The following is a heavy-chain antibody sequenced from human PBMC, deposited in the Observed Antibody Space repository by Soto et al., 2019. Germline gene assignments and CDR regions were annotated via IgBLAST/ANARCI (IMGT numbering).Heavy chain of an antibody. D-gene: IGHD6-13*01. J-gene: IGHJ6*02. CDR2: IYYSGST. CDR3: ARVTSSSSWNYYYYYGMDV. V-gene: IGHV4-59*01. Sequence: SETLSLTCTVSGGSISSYYWSWIRQPPGKGLEWIGYIYYSGSTNYNPSLKSRVTISVDTSKNQFSLKLSSVTAADTAVYYCARVTSSSSWNYYYYYGMDVWGQGTTVTVSS. CDR1: GGSISSYY.